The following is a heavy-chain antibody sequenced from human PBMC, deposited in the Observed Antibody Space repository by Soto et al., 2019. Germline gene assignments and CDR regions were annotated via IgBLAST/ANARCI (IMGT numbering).Heavy chain of an antibody. CDR1: GFTFSSYS. D-gene: IGHD6-6*01. CDR2: ISSSSSTI. Sequence: EVQLVESGGGLVQPGGSLRLSCAASGFTFSSYSMNWVRQAPGKGLEWVSYISSSSSTIYYADSVKGRFTISRDNAKNSRYLQMNRQIAEDTAVYYWARHHESIAQIGWFDPWGQGTLVTVSS. CDR3: ARHHESIAQIGWFDP. V-gene: IGHV3-48*01. J-gene: IGHJ5*02.